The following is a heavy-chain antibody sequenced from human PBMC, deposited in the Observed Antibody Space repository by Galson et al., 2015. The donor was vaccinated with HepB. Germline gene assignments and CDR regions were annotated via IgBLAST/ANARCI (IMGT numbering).Heavy chain of an antibody. Sequence: SLRLSCAASGVIFSNYYVNWVRQAPGKGLEWVANINQDGRQKKYVDAVKGRFTISRDNAKNTLSLQMNSLRPEDTAVYYCAILGTSVSHGLDVWGQGTTVTVSS. V-gene: IGHV3-7*03. J-gene: IGHJ6*02. CDR3: AILGTSVSHGLDV. CDR1: GVIFSNYY. D-gene: IGHD7-27*01. CDR2: INQDGRQK.